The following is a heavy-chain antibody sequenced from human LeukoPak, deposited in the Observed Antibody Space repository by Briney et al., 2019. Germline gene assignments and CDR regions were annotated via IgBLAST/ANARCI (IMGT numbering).Heavy chain of an antibody. CDR2: IKEDGSEK. V-gene: IGHV3-7*03. D-gene: IGHD3-9*01. J-gene: IGHJ6*03. Sequence: PGGSLRLSCAASGFIFSKYWMIWVRQAPGKGLEWVANIKEDGSEKYYVDPVKGRFTISRDNAKNSLYPQMNSLRAEDTAVYYCAKCILTGYYKGYMDVWGKGTTVTISS. CDR3: AKCILTGYYKGYMDV. CDR1: GFIFSKYW.